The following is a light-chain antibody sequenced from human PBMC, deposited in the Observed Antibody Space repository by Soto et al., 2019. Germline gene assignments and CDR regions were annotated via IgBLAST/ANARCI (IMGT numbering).Light chain of an antibody. Sequence: DIQLTQSPSFLSASVGDRVTITCRASQGISSYLAWYQQKPGKAPKLLIYAASTLQSGVPSRFSGSGSGKEFTLTISSLQPEDFETYYCQQLNSYLPWTFGQGTKVEIK. CDR1: QGISSY. CDR3: QQLNSYLPWT. J-gene: IGKJ1*01. CDR2: AAS. V-gene: IGKV1-9*01.